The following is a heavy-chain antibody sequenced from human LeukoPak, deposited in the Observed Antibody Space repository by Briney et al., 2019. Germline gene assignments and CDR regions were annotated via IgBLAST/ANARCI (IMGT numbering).Heavy chain of an antibody. J-gene: IGHJ4*02. D-gene: IGHD3-3*01. V-gene: IGHV3-74*01. CDR1: GFTFSSHW. Sequence: PGGSLRLSCAASGFTFSSHWMHWVRQAPGKGLAWVSRINSDGSSSRYADSVKGRFTISRDNAKNTLYLQMHSLTAEDTAVYYCARDYDSIFDYWGQGTLVTVSS. CDR3: ARDYDSIFDY. CDR2: INSDGSSS.